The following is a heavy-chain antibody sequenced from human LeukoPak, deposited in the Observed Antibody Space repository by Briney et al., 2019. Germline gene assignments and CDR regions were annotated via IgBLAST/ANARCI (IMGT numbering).Heavy chain of an antibody. CDR3: ARGVLYYYYYMDV. J-gene: IGHJ6*03. V-gene: IGHV4-34*01. CDR1: GGSFSGYY. CDR2: INHSGST. Sequence: SETLSLTCAVYGGSFSGYYWSWIRQPPGKGLEWIGEINHSGSTNYNPSLKSRVTISVDTSKNQFSLELSSVTAADTAVYYCARGVLYYYYYMDVWGKGTTVTVSS.